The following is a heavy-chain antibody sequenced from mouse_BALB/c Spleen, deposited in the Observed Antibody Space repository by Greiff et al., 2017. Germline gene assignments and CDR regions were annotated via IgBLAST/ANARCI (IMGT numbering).Heavy chain of an antibody. V-gene: IGHV1-14*01. D-gene: IGHD2-12*01. J-gene: IGHJ4*01. Sequence: VQLQQSGPELVKPGASVKMSCKASGYTFTSYVMHWVKQKPGQGLEWIGYINPYNDGTKYNEKFKGKATLTSDKSSSTAYMELSSLTSEDSAVYYCASSYDVYAMDYWGQGTSVTVAS. CDR2: INPYNDGT. CDR1: GYTFTSYV. CDR3: ASSYDVYAMDY.